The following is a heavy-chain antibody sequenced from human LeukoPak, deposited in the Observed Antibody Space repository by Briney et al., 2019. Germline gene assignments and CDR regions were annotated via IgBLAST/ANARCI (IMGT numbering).Heavy chain of an antibody. J-gene: IGHJ4*02. CDR2: ISGSGGTT. Sequence: GGPLRLSCAASGFTFSSYAMNWVRQAPGKGLEWVPGISGSGGTTYYADSVQGRFTISRDNSKNTLYVQMNSLRADDTAIYYCVKDSYYYDNSGYYYVKDHWGQGTLVTVSS. CDR3: VKDSYYYDNSGYYYVKDH. CDR1: GFTFSSYA. V-gene: IGHV3-23*01. D-gene: IGHD3-22*01.